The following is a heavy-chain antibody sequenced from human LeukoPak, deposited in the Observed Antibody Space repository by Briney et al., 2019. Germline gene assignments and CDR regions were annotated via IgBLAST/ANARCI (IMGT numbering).Heavy chain of an antibody. V-gene: IGHV3-23*01. D-gene: IGHD2-15*01. J-gene: IGHJ4*02. CDR3: AKNSGGTCYSHLDY. Sequence: QPGGSLRLSCAASGFTFSSYGMTWVRQAPGKGLEWVSGISGSGGSTYYEDSVKGRFTISGDNSKNTLYLQMNSLRAEDTAVYYCAKNSGGTCYSHLDYWGQGTLVTVSS. CDR1: GFTFSSYG. CDR2: ISGSGGST.